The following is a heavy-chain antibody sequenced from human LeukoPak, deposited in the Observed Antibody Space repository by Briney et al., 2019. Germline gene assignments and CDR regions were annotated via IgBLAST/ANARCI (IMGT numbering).Heavy chain of an antibody. CDR1: GFTFSSYA. V-gene: IGHV3-64D*06. Sequence: GGSLRLSCSASGFTFSSYAMHWVRQAPGKGLEYVSAISSNGGSTYYADSVKGRFTISRDNSKNTLYLQMSSLRAEDTAVYYCVKGAYMALYYLDYWGQGTLVTVSS. CDR3: VKGAYMALYYLDY. D-gene: IGHD2-2*02. CDR2: ISSNGGST. J-gene: IGHJ4*02.